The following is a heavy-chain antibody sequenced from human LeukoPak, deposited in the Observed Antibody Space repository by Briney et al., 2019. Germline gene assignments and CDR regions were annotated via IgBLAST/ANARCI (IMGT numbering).Heavy chain of an antibody. CDR3: ARDNSGWWGFVFDP. J-gene: IGHJ5*02. V-gene: IGHV4-4*07. D-gene: IGHD6-19*01. CDR2: IYTSGST. CDR1: GDSISSYY. Sequence: SETLSLTCTVSGDSISSYYWSWIRQPAGKGLEWIGRIYTSGSTNYNPSLKSRVTMSVDTSENQFSLRLRSVTAADTAVYYCARDNSGWWGFVFDPWGQGTLVTVSS.